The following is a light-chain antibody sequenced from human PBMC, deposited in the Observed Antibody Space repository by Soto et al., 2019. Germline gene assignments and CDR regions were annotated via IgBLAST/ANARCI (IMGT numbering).Light chain of an antibody. CDR3: QQGSSFPWT. CDR1: QDIDSW. Sequence: DIQMTQSPSSVSATVGDRVTITCRASQDIDSWLAWYQQKPGKAPKLLIYAASSLQSGVPSRFIGSGSGTEFTFTISSLQPEDFATYFCQQGSSFPWTFGQGTKVEIK. V-gene: IGKV1-12*01. CDR2: AAS. J-gene: IGKJ1*01.